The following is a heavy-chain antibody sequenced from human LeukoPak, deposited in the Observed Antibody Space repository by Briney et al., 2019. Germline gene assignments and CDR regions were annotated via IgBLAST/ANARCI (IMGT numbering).Heavy chain of an antibody. D-gene: IGHD2-15*01. Sequence: SETLSLTCAVSGDSISSSNWWSWVRQPPGKGLEWIGYIYHSGSTYYNPSLKGRVTISVDRSKNQFSLKLSSVTAADTAVYYCARQGLLYYFDYWGQGTLVTVSS. CDR2: IYHSGST. J-gene: IGHJ4*02. CDR3: ARQGLLYYFDY. CDR1: GDSISSSNW. V-gene: IGHV4-4*02.